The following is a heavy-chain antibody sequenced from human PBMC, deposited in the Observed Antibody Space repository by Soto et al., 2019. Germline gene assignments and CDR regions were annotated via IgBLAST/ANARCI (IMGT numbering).Heavy chain of an antibody. CDR1: GYTFTSYY. V-gene: IGHV1-46*01. Sequence: QVQLVQSGAEVKKPGASVKVSCKASGYTFTSYYMHWVRQAPGQGLEWMGIINPSGGSTSYAQKFQGRDSMTRDTSTSTVYVELSSLRSGDTAVYYCARALVPAAMNWFDPWGQGTLVTVSS. CDR2: INPSGGST. CDR3: ARALVPAAMNWFDP. J-gene: IGHJ5*02. D-gene: IGHD2-2*01.